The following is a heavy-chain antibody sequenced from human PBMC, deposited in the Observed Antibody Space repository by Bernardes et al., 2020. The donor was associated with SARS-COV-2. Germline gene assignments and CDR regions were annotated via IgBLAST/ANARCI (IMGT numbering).Heavy chain of an antibody. J-gene: IGHJ6*02. Sequence: ASVKVSCKVSGYSLPDLFMHWVRQAPAKGLEWMGGFDPEDGETIYAQKFQGRVTMTEDTSTDTAYMELSSLRSEDTAVYYCATTSGLGSHDPPGENDAFWGGYYGHMGVWGQGTTVTVS. D-gene: IGHD3-3*01. V-gene: IGHV1-24*01. CDR2: FDPEDGET. CDR3: ATTSGLGSHDPPGENDAFWGGYYGHMGV. CDR1: GYSLPDLF.